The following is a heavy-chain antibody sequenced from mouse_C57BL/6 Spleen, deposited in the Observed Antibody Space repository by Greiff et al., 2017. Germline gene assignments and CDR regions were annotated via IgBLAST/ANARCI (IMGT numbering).Heavy chain of an antibody. J-gene: IGHJ4*01. D-gene: IGHD2-4*01. CDR3: ARGYDYAYYYAMDY. Sequence: EVKLVESGPELVKPGASVKISCKASGYSFTDYNMNWVKQSNGKSLEWIGVINPNYGTTSYNQKFKGKATLTVDQSSSTAYMQLNSLTSEDSAVYYCARGYDYAYYYAMDYWGQGTSVTVSS. V-gene: IGHV1-39*01. CDR1: GYSFTDYN. CDR2: INPNYGTT.